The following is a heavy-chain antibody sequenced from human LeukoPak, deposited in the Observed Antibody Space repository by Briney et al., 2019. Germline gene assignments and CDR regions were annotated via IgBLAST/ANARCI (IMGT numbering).Heavy chain of an antibody. J-gene: IGHJ4*02. Sequence: SETLSLTCTVSGGSISSSSYYWGWIRQPPGKGLEWIGSIYYSGSTYYNPSLKSRVTISVDTSKNQFSLKLSSVTAADTAVYYCARCTGSGFAFDYWGQGTLVTVSS. CDR3: ARCTGSGFAFDY. CDR2: IYYSGST. V-gene: IGHV4-39*01. D-gene: IGHD3-10*01. CDR1: GGSISSSSYY.